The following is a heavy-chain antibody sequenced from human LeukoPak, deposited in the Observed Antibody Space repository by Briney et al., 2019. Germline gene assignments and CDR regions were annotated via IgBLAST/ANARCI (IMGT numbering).Heavy chain of an antibody. V-gene: IGHV3-30*03. J-gene: IGHJ4*02. D-gene: IGHD3-3*01. CDR1: GFTFSSYG. CDR3: AIGRTYYDFWSGSSLGY. CDR2: ISYDGSNK. Sequence: QPGRSLRLSCAASGFTFSSYGMHWVRQAPGKGLEWVAVISYDGSNKYYADSVKGRFTISGDNSKNTLYLQMNSLRAEDTAVYYCAIGRTYYDFWSGSSLGYWGQGTLVTVSS.